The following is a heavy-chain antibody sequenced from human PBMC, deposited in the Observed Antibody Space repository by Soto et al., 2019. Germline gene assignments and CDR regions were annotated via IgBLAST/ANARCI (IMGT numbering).Heavy chain of an antibody. D-gene: IGHD3-10*01. CDR1: GGSFSGYY. J-gene: IGHJ4*02. CDR3: ARGRNYYGSGSYYRYFDY. V-gene: IGHV4-34*01. CDR2: INHIGST. Sequence: QVQLQQWGAGLLKPSETLSLPCAVYGGSFSGYYWGWIRQPRGKGLEWIGEINHIGSTNYNPSLRTGVTISVDTSKNQFSLKLSSVTAADTAVYYCARGRNYYGSGSYYRYFDYWGQGTLVTVSS.